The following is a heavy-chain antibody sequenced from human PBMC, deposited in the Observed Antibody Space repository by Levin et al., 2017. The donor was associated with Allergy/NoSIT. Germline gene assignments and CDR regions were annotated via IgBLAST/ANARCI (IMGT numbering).Heavy chain of an antibody. D-gene: IGHD1-26*01. V-gene: IGHV3-11*01. J-gene: IGHJ6*02. CDR3: ARQSVLGGVIDV. CDR1: GFTFSDHY. Sequence: GESLKISCGAFGFTFSDHYMSWIRQAPGKGPEWIAYINRDGSNIHYGGSLKGRFIISRDNAKSSLYLQMSSLRVEDTAVYYCARQSVLGGVIDVWGQGTTVIVSS. CDR2: INRDGSNI.